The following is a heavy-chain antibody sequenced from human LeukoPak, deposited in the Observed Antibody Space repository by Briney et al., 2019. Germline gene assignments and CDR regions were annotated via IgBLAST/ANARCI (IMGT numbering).Heavy chain of an antibody. V-gene: IGHV3-30*03. D-gene: IGHD1-20*01. Sequence: PGGSLRLSCAASGFTFSTYGMHWVRQAPGKGLEWVAVLSYDGSEKYYADSVKGRCTISRDNSENTLYLQMNSLRAEDTAVYYCARLYNWNAYYYYGMDVWGQGTTVTVSS. CDR1: GFTFSTYG. J-gene: IGHJ6*02. CDR2: LSYDGSEK. CDR3: ARLYNWNAYYYYGMDV.